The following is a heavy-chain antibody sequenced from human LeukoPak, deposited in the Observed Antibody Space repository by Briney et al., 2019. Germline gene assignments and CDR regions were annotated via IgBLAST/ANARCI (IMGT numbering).Heavy chain of an antibody. Sequence: ASVKVSCKASGYTFTGFYMHWVRQAPGQGLEWMGRINPNSGGTNYAQKFQGRVTVTRDTSISTAYMELSRLRSDDTAVYYCARLDSYDAFDIWGQGTMVTVSS. CDR3: ARLDSYDAFDI. D-gene: IGHD3-22*01. CDR2: INPNSGGT. V-gene: IGHV1-2*06. CDR1: GYTFTGFY. J-gene: IGHJ3*02.